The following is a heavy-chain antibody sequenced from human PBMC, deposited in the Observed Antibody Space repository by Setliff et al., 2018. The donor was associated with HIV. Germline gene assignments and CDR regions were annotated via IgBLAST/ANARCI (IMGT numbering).Heavy chain of an antibody. Sequence: PGESLKISCKGSGYSFTSNWIGWVRQMPGKGLEWMGIIHPVDSDTRYSPSFQGQVTISADKSISTAYLQWSTLKASDTAIYYCARHRPTAAGTLDAFDIWGQGTVVTVS. V-gene: IGHV5-51*01. J-gene: IGHJ3*02. CDR2: IHPVDSDT. CDR1: GYSFTSNW. D-gene: IGHD6-13*01. CDR3: ARHRPTAAGTLDAFDI.